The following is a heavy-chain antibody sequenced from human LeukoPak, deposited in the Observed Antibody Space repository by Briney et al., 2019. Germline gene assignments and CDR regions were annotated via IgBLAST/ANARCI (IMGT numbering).Heavy chain of an antibody. Sequence: PGGSLRLSCAASGFTFSGYWMGWVRQAPGKGLEWVANINQDGGDRNYVDSVKGRFTISRDNAKNSLYLQMNSLRAEVTAVYYCARDPHGGNSLGPWGQGTLVTVSS. V-gene: IGHV3-7*01. CDR1: GFTFSGYW. D-gene: IGHD4-23*01. J-gene: IGHJ5*02. CDR2: INQDGGDR. CDR3: ARDPHGGNSLGP.